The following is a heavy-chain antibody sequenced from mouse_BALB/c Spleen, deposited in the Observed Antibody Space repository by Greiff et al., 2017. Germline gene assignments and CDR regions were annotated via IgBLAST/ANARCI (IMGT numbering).Heavy chain of an antibody. CDR1: GDSITSGY. Sequence: EVHLVESGPSLVKPSQTLSLTCSVTGDSITSGYWNWIRKFPGNKLEYMGYISYSGSTYYNPSLKSRISITRDTSKNQYYLQLNSVTTEDTATYYCARCYGSSHWYFDVWGEGTTVTVSS. CDR3: ARCYGSSHWYFDV. V-gene: IGHV3-8*02. CDR2: ISYSGST. D-gene: IGHD1-1*01. J-gene: IGHJ1*01.